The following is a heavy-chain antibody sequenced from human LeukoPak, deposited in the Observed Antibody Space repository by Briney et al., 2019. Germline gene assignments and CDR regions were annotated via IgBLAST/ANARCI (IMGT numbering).Heavy chain of an antibody. CDR3: ARGPLWFGELNAFDI. D-gene: IGHD3-10*01. J-gene: IGHJ3*02. CDR1: GFTFSSYD. Sequence: GGSLRLSCAASGFTFSSYDMHWVRQATGKGLEWVSAIGTAGDTYYPGSVKGRFTISRENAKNSLYLQMNSLRAGDTAVYYCARGPLWFGELNAFDIWGQGTMVTVSS. V-gene: IGHV3-13*01. CDR2: IGTAGDT.